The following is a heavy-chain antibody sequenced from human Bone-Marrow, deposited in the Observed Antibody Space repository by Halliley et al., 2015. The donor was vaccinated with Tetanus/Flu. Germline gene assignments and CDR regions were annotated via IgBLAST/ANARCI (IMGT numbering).Heavy chain of an antibody. CDR1: GYKFATYW. Sequence: QLVQSGAEVKKAGESLRISCKVSGYKFATYWIGWVRQMPGKGLEWMGVMYPSDSDARYSPSFEGQVTMSADKSISTAYLQWSGLEASDTAMYYCARLAYCSDSNCYPRESYFDHWGQGTLVTVSS. CDR2: MYPSDSDA. CDR3: ARLAYCSDSNCYPRESYFDH. V-gene: IGHV5-51*03. J-gene: IGHJ4*02. D-gene: IGHD2-15*01.